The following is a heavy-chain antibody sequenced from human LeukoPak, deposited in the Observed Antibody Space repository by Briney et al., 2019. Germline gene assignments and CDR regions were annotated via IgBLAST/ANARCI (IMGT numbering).Heavy chain of an antibody. V-gene: IGHV3-48*04. J-gene: IGHJ2*01. CDR1: GFIFSSYS. D-gene: IGHD6-19*01. Sequence: GGSLRLSCAASGFIFSSYSMNWVRQAPGKGLEWVSYISSSGSTIYYADSVKGRFTISRDNAKNSLYLQMNSLRAEDTAVYYCARPYSSGWLGYFDLWGRGTLVTVSS. CDR3: ARPYSSGWLGYFDL. CDR2: ISSSGSTI.